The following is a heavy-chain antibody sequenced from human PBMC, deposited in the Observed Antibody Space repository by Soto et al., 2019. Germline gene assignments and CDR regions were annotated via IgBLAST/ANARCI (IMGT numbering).Heavy chain of an antibody. Sequence: PGGSLRLSCPASGFTFNSYNMRWVRQAPGKGLEWVSFISSSSSIYYADSVKGRFTISRDNAKNSLYLQMYSLRAEDTAVYHCARDSSALREPDQSFQYWGQGTLVTVSS. CDR1: GFTFNSYN. D-gene: IGHD1-26*01. CDR2: ISSSSSI. J-gene: IGHJ1*01. V-gene: IGHV3-21*01. CDR3: ARDSSALREPDQSFQY.